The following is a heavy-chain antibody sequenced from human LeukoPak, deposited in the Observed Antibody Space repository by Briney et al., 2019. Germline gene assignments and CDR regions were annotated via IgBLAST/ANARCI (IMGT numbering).Heavy chain of an antibody. Sequence: SETLSLTCTVSGGSIRSSSYYWGWLRQPPGKGLEWIGSIYYSGSTYYNPSLKSRVTISVDTSKDQFSLRLSSVTAADTAVYYCARVSGHFYFYYYMDVWGKGTTVTISS. V-gene: IGHV4-39*01. J-gene: IGHJ6*03. CDR1: GGSIRSSSYY. CDR3: ARVSGHFYFYYYMDV. CDR2: IYYSGST.